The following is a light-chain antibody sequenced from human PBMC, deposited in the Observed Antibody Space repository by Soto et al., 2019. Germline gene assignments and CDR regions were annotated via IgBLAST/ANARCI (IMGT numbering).Light chain of an antibody. CDR3: QQYNSYSWA. CDR2: DAS. J-gene: IGKJ2*01. Sequence: DIQMTQSPSTLSASVGDRVTITCRASQSIGRWLAWYQQKPGKAPNLLIYDASTLESGVPSRFSGSGSGTEFALSISSLQPDDFGCYYCQQYNSYSWAFGQGTLLESK. V-gene: IGKV1-5*01. CDR1: QSIGRW.